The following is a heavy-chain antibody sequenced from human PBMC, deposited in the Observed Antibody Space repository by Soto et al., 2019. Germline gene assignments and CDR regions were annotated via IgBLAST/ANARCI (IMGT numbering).Heavy chain of an antibody. CDR3: TKNYYFDS. CDR2: INIVGGNT. V-gene: IGHV3-23*01. CDR1: GFTFNNYA. J-gene: IGHJ4*02. Sequence: VQLLESGGGLVQPGGSLRLSCAASGFTFNNYAMSWVRQAPGKALEWVSSINIVGGNTNYADSVRGRFTMSRDDSKNTVFLQINSLRADDTAIYYCTKNYYFDSWGQGTLVTVSS.